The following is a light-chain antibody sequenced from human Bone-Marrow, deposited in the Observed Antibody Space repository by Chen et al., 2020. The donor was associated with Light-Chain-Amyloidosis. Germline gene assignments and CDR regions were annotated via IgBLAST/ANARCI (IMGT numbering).Light chain of an antibody. V-gene: IGKV3-20*01. Sequence: IVLTQSPFTLSSSAGDSATHTCRASQSISSTTLAWFQQKPGQAPRLLIYGASSRATGIPDRFSGSGSGTDFTLTISRLEPEDFAVYFCQQYGSSPLTFGGGTKVDIK. CDR1: QSISSTT. CDR3: QQYGSSPLT. CDR2: GAS. J-gene: IGKJ4*01.